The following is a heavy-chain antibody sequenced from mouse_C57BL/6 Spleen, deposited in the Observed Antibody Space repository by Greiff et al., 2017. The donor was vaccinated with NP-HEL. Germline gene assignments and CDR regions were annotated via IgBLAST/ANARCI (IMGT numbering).Heavy chain of an antibody. CDR1: GFNIKDDY. J-gene: IGHJ2*01. CDR3: TYYDYDD. CDR2: IDPENGDT. D-gene: IGHD2-4*01. Sequence: VQLQQSGAELVRPGASVKLSCTASGFNIKDDYMHWVKQRPEQGLEWIGWIDPENGDTEYASKFQGKATITADTSSNTAYLQLSSLTSEDTAVYYCTYYDYDDWGQGTTLTVSS. V-gene: IGHV14-4*01.